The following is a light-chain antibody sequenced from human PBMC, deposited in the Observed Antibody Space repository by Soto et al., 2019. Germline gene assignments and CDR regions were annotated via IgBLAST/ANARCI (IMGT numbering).Light chain of an antibody. V-gene: IGLV1-40*01. CDR1: SSNIGAGYD. CDR3: QSYDNSLSAWV. CDR2: GNS. Sequence: QSVLTQPPSVSGAPGQRVTISCTGSSSNIGAGYDVHWYQQLPGTAPKLLIYGNSNQPSGVPDRFSGSKSGTSASLAITGLQAEDEADYYCQSYDNSLSAWVFGGGTKLTVL. J-gene: IGLJ3*02.